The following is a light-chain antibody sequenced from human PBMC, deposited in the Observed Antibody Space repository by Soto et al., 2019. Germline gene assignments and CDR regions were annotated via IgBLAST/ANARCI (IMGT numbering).Light chain of an antibody. CDR2: EGS. Sequence: QSVLTKPASVYGSAGESITISCTRTSSDVGSYNLVSWYQQHPGKAPKLMIYEGSKRPSGVSNRFSGSKSGNTASPTISGLQAEDEADYYCCSYAGSSTYVFGTGTKVTVL. CDR1: SSDVGSYNL. CDR3: CSYAGSSTYV. J-gene: IGLJ1*01. V-gene: IGLV2-23*01.